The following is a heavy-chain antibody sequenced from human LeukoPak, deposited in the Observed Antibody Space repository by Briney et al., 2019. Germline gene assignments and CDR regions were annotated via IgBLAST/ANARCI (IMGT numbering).Heavy chain of an antibody. CDR2: INPSGGST. D-gene: IGHD6-13*01. Sequence: ASVKVSCKASGYTFTSYYMHWVRQAPGQGLEWMGIINPSGGSTNYAQKLQGRVTMTTDTSTSTAYMELRSLRSDDTAVYYCARDSGSSWYLDGFDPWGQGTLVTVSS. V-gene: IGHV1-46*01. CDR3: ARDSGSSWYLDGFDP. J-gene: IGHJ5*02. CDR1: GYTFTSYY.